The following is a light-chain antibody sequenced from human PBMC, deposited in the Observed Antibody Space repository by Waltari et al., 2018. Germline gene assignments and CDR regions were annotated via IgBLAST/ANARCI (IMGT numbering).Light chain of an antibody. Sequence: YVVTQPPSGSVTPGQTATLTCGGQNIETKSVHWYQQKPGQAPFLVMFYDNDRPTGIPERFSGSNSGNTATLTINWVEAGDEADYHCQVWDDFIDSGVFGGGTRLSVL. J-gene: IGLJ3*02. CDR3: QVWDDFIDSGV. V-gene: IGLV3-21*04. CDR1: NIETKS. CDR2: YDN.